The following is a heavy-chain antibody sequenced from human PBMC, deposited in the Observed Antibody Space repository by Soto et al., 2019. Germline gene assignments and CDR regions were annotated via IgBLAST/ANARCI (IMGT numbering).Heavy chain of an antibody. CDR1: GGSITSGSNY. D-gene: IGHD4-4*01. CDR3: ARQTVSRGYYYYMDV. J-gene: IGHJ6*03. V-gene: IGHV4-39*01. CDR2: IYYGGST. Sequence: SETLSLTCTVSGGSITSGSNYWGWIRQPPGKGLEWLGSIYYGGSTYYNPSLKSRVTMSVDTSKNQFSLRLSSVTAADTAVYYCARQTVSRGYYYYMDVWGKGTTVTVSS.